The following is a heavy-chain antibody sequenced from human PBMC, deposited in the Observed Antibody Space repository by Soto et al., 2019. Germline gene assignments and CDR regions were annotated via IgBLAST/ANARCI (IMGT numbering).Heavy chain of an antibody. CDR3: ARLLDDSRGYYYFDY. CDR2: IFHSGTT. V-gene: IGHV4-38-2*01. CDR1: GYSISSGYY. J-gene: IGHJ4*02. Sequence: SETLSLTCAVSGYSISSGYYWGWIGQRPGKGLEWLGSIFHSGTTYDNPSLKSRVTISVDMSNNQSSLKLTSVTAADTAVYYCARLLDDSRGYYYFDYWGQGTLVTVSS. D-gene: IGHD3-22*01.